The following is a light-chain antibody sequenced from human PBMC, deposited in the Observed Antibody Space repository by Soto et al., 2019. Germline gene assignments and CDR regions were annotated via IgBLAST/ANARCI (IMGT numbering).Light chain of an antibody. CDR2: DAS. Sequence: DIQMTQSPSTLSASVGDRVTITCRASQSISSWLAWYQQKPGKAPKLLIYDASSLASGVPSRFSGSGSGTEFTLTISSLQPDDFATYYCQQYINSAPTFGQGTKVEIK. J-gene: IGKJ1*01. V-gene: IGKV1-5*01. CDR3: QQYINSAPT. CDR1: QSISSW.